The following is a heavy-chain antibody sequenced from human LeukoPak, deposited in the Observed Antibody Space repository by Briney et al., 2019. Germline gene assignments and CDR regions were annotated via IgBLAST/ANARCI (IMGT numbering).Heavy chain of an antibody. CDR1: GFTFSSDA. J-gene: IGHJ4*02. CDR3: AKGPQLYSGYHPDY. V-gene: IGHV3-23*01. CDR2: ITGSDDTT. D-gene: IGHD5-12*01. Sequence: GGSLRLSCPASGFTFSSDAMTWVRQAPGEGLEWVSTITGSDDTTYYADSVKGRFTISRDYSKNTVHLQLNNLRAEDTAMYYCAKGPQLYSGYHPDYWGQGTLVTVSS.